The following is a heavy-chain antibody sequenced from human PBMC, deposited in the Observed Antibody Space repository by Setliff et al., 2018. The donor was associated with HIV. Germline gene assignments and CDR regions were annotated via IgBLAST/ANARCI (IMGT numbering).Heavy chain of an antibody. V-gene: IGHV3-48*04. CDR3: ARLDFFDSSTYPPYDS. J-gene: IGHJ4*02. D-gene: IGHD3-22*01. Sequence: GESLKISCAASGFIFSTNWMSWVRQAPGKGLEWVSYISSSSSTIYYADSVKGRFTISRDNAKNSLFLQMNSLRAEDTAMYYCARLDFFDSSTYPPYDSWGQGTLVTVSS. CDR2: ISSSSSTI. CDR1: GFIFSTNW.